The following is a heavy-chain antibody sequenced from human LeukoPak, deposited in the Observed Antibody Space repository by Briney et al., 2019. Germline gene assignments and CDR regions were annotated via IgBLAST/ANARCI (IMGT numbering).Heavy chain of an antibody. Sequence: GGSLRLSCAASGFTFSSYGMHWVRQAPGKGLEWVAFIRYDASNKYYADSVKGRFTISRDNSKNTLDLQMNSLRSEDRAVYYCASSPSGWKFDYWGQGALVTVSS. CDR3: ASSPSGWKFDY. V-gene: IGHV3-30*02. CDR2: IRYDASNK. CDR1: GFTFSSYG. J-gene: IGHJ4*02. D-gene: IGHD6-19*01.